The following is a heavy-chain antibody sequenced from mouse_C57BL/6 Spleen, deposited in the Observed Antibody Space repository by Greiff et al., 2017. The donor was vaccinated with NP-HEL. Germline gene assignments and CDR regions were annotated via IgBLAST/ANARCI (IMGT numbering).Heavy chain of an antibody. CDR3: ASDYYGSSYGWFAY. J-gene: IGHJ3*01. CDR2: INPNNGGT. D-gene: IGHD1-1*01. CDR1: GYTFTDYY. Sequence: EVQLQQSGPELVKPGASVKISCKASGYTFTDYYMNWVKQSHGKSLEWIGDINPNNGGTSYNQKFKGKATSTVDKSSSTAYMELRSLTSEDSAVYYCASDYYGSSYGWFAYWGQGTLVTVSA. V-gene: IGHV1-26*01.